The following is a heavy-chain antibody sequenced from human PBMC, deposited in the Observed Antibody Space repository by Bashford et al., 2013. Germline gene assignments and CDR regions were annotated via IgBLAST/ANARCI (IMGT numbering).Heavy chain of an antibody. CDR3: ARDPTVAGTPYYFDS. CDR2: IKPDSGAT. Sequence: VASVKVSCKASGDTFRGYLVHWVRQAPGQGLDWMGWIKPDSGATKYEQKFQGRVTMTTDTSISTAYLDLSRLSSDDTAVYYCARDPTVAGTPYYFDSWGQGTLVTVSS. D-gene: IGHD6-19*01. J-gene: IGHJ4*02. CDR1: GDTFRGYL. V-gene: IGHV1-2*02.